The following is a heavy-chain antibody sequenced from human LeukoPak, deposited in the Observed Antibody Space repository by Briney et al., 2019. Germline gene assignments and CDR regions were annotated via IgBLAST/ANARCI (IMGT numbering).Heavy chain of an antibody. CDR3: ARVLTDPRYGSGSGYFDY. D-gene: IGHD3-10*01. V-gene: IGHV3-30*04. CDR2: ISYDGSNK. CDR1: GFTFSSYA. Sequence: GGSLRLSCAASGFTFSSYAMHWVRQAPGKGLEWVAVISYDGSNKYYADSVKGRFTISRDNSKNTLYLQMNSLGAEDTAVYYCARVLTDPRYGSGSGYFDYWGQGTLVTVSS. J-gene: IGHJ4*02.